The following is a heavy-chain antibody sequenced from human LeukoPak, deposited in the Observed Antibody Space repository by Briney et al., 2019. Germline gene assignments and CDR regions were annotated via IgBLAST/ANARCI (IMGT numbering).Heavy chain of an antibody. D-gene: IGHD6-13*01. J-gene: IGHJ6*03. CDR2: ISTSSSYI. V-gene: IGHV3-21*01. Sequence: GGSLRLSCAASGFTFSSDAMSWVRQAPGKGLEWVSFISTSSSYIHNADSVKGRFTISRDNAENSLYLQMNSLRAEDTAVYYCARAAIAAARIYYYMDVWGKGTTVTVSS. CDR1: GFTFSSDA. CDR3: ARAAIAAARIYYYMDV.